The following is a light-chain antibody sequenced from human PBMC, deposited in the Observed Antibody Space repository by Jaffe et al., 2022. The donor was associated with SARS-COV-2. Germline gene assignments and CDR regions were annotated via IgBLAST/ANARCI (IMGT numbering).Light chain of an antibody. CDR1: QSVLYSSNNKNY. V-gene: IGKV4-1*01. CDR2: WAS. CDR3: QQYYDTPWT. Sequence: DIVMTQSPDALAVSLGERATIKCKSSQSVLYSSNNKNYLAWYQQRPGQPPNLLIYWASTRESGVPDRFSGSGSGTDFTLTISSLQAEDVAVYYCQQYYDTPWTFGQGTKVEIK. J-gene: IGKJ1*01.